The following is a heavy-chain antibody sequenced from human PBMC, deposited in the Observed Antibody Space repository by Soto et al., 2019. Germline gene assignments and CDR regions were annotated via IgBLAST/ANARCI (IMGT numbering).Heavy chain of an antibody. Sequence: QVQLVESGGGVVQPGRSLRLSCAASGFTFSSYAMHWVHQAPGKGLEWVAVISYDGSNKYYADSVKGRFTISRDNSKNTLYLQMNSLRAEDTAVYYCARDRIAARPALFDYWGQGTLVTVSS. J-gene: IGHJ4*02. CDR3: ARDRIAARPALFDY. V-gene: IGHV3-30-3*01. CDR2: ISYDGSNK. CDR1: GFTFSSYA. D-gene: IGHD6-6*01.